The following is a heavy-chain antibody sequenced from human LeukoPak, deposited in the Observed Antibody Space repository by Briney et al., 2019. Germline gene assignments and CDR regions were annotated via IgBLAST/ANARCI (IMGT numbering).Heavy chain of an antibody. CDR3: ARVPLHYDILTGYYNRWFDP. D-gene: IGHD3-9*01. J-gene: IGHJ5*02. CDR2: FYYSGST. V-gene: IGHV4-59*01. Sequence: KTSVTLSLTCTVSVGSICSYYWIWLRHPPGKELVWLGYFYYSGSTNYNPSHNSRVTISVDTSKNQFTLKLSSVTAADTAVYYCARVPLHYDILTGYYNRWFDPWGQGTLVTVSS. CDR1: VGSICSYY.